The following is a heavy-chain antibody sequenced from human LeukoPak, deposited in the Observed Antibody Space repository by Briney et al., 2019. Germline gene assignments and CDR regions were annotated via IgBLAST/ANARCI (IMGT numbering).Heavy chain of an antibody. Sequence: SETLSLTCTVSGGSISSYYWSWIRQPPGKGLEWIAYIFYSGYTNYNPSLKSRVSISVDTSKNQFSLKLSSVTAADTAVYYCARHVEYPTWFDPWGQGTLVTASS. D-gene: IGHD3-3*01. J-gene: IGHJ5*02. CDR1: GGSISSYY. CDR2: IFYSGYT. CDR3: ARHVEYPTWFDP. V-gene: IGHV4-59*08.